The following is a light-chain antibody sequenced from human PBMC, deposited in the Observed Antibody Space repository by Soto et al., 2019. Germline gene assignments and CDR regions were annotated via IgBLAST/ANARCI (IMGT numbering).Light chain of an antibody. J-gene: IGLJ1*01. CDR1: SSDVGSYNY. CDR3: SSYSSSSTV. CDR2: EVS. V-gene: IGLV2-14*01. Sequence: QSALTQPASVSGSPGQSITISCTGTSSDVGSYNYVSWYQQYPGKVPKLMIYEVSTRPSGVSSRFSGSKSGNTASLTISGLQAEDVADYYCSSYSSSSTVFGTGTKLTVL.